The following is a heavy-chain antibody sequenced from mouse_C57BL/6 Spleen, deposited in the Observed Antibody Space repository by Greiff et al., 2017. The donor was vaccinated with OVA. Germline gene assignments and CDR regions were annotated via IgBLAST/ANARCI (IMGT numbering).Heavy chain of an antibody. Sequence: QVQLQQPGAELVMPGASVKLSCKASGYTFTSYWMHWVKQRPGQGLEWIGEIDPSDSDTNYNQKFKGKSTLTVDKSSSTAYMQLSSLTSEDSAVYYCARQEDSSGYDYDGRGQGTTLSAAS. CDR3: ARQEDSSGYDYDG. J-gene: IGHJ2*01. V-gene: IGHV1-69*01. CDR2: IDPSDSDT. CDR1: GYTFTSYW. D-gene: IGHD3-2*02.